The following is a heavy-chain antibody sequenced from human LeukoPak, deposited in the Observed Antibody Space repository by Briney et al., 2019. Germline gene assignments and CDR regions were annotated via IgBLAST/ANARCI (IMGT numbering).Heavy chain of an antibody. CDR2: IRYDGSNK. CDR1: GFIVSSNY. V-gene: IGHV3-30*02. D-gene: IGHD3-3*01. J-gene: IGHJ4*02. Sequence: GGSLRLSCAASGFIVSSNYMSWVRQAPGKGLEWVAFIRYDGSNKYYADSVKGRFTISRDNSKNTLYLQMNSLRAEDTAVYYCAKDPSVGFLEWFLLDYWGQGTLVTVSS. CDR3: AKDPSVGFLEWFLLDY.